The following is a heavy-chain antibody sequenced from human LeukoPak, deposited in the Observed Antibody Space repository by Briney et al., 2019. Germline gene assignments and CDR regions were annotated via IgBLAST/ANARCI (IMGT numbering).Heavy chain of an antibody. D-gene: IGHD2-8*01. Sequence: SETLSLTCAVSSGNSWDWMRQPPGKGLQWIGSVFQDGNTYYSPSLKSRVIISLDTSKNQFSLKLISVTAADTAVYYWARRYCNSGICYFYDYWGQGTLVTVSS. CDR2: VFQDGNT. CDR3: ARRYCNSGICYFYDY. V-gene: IGHV4-38-2*01. CDR1: SGNS. J-gene: IGHJ4*02.